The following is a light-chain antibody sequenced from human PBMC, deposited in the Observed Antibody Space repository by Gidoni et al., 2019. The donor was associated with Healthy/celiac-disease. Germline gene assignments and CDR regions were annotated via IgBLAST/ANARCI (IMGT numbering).Light chain of an antibody. CDR3: QQYGSSPRT. CDR2: GAS. V-gene: IGKV3-20*01. J-gene: IGKJ2*01. CDR1: QSVSSSY. Sequence: EIVLTPSPGTLSLSPGERATLPCRASQSVSSSYLAWYQQKPGQAPRLLIYGASSRATGIPDRFSGSGSGTVFTLTISRLEPEDFALYYCQQYGSSPRTFGQGTKLEIK.